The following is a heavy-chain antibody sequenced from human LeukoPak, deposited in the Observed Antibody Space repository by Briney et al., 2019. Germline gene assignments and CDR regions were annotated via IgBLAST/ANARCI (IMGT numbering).Heavy chain of an antibody. D-gene: IGHD6-13*01. CDR1: GGSISSSSYY. Sequence: SETLSLTCTVSGGSISSSSYYWGWIRQPPGKGLEWIGSIYYSGSTYYNPSLKSRVTISVDTSKNQFSPKLSSVTPADTAVYYCARQVYSSSWSYYFDYWGQGILVTVSS. V-gene: IGHV4-39*07. CDR2: IYYSGST. CDR3: ARQVYSSSWSYYFDY. J-gene: IGHJ4*02.